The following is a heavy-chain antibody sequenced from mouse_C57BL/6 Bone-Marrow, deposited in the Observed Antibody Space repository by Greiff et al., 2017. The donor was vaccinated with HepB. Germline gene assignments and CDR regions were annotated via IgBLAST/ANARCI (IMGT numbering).Heavy chain of an antibody. D-gene: IGHD4-1*01. V-gene: IGHV1-26*01. J-gene: IGHJ2*01. CDR1: GYTFTDYY. Sequence: VQLQQSGPELVKPGASVKISCKASGYTFTDYYMNWVKQSHGKSLEWIGDINPNNGGTSYNQKFKGKATLTVDKSSSTAYMELRSLTSEDSAVYYCARRKLAFDYWGQGTTLTVSS. CDR3: ARRKLAFDY. CDR2: INPNNGGT.